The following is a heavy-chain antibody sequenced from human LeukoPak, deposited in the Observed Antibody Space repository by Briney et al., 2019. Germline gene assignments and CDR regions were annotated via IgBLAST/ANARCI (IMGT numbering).Heavy chain of an antibody. Sequence: SVKVSCKASGGTFSSYAISWVRQAPGQGLEWMGRIIPILGIANYAQKFQGRVTITADKSTSTAYMELSSLRSEDTAVYYCAREEGGYNLWYFDHWGQGTLVTVSS. CDR2: IIPILGIA. V-gene: IGHV1-69*04. J-gene: IGHJ4*02. CDR1: GGTFSSYA. CDR3: AREEGGYNLWYFDH. D-gene: IGHD5-24*01.